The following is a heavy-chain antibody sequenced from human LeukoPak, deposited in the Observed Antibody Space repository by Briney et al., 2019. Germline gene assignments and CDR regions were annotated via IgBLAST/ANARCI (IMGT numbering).Heavy chain of an antibody. CDR1: GGSTSSSNYY. CDR2: IHYSGNT. V-gene: IGHV4-39*01. J-gene: IGHJ4*02. D-gene: IGHD3-22*01. Sequence: SETLSLTCTVSGGSTSSSNYYWGWIRQPPGKGLEWIGGIHYSGNTYYNPSLKSRVTISIDTSKNQFSLKLSSVTAADTAVYYCARQGYYDSSGYYPYFDYWGQGTLVTVSS. CDR3: ARQGYYDSSGYYPYFDY.